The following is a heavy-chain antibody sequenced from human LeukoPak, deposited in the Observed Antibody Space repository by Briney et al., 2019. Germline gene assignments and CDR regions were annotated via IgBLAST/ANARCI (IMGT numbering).Heavy chain of an antibody. D-gene: IGHD6-19*01. Sequence: GGSLRLSCAASGFTFSSCGMHWVRQAPGKGLEWVAVIWYDGSNKYYADSVKGRFTISRDNSKNTLYLQMNSLRAEDTAVYYCARAAYKKYSSGWYFLDYWGQGTLVTVSS. J-gene: IGHJ4*02. CDR2: IWYDGSNK. CDR3: ARAAYKKYSSGWYFLDY. V-gene: IGHV3-33*01. CDR1: GFTFSSCG.